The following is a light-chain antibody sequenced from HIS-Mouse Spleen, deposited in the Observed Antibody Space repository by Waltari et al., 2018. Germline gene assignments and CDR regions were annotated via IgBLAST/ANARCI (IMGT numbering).Light chain of an antibody. V-gene: IGKV4-1*01. Sequence: DIVMTQSPDSLAVSLGEWATINCKSSQSVLYSSNNKTYLAWYQQKPGQPPKLPIYWASTRESGVPDRFSGSGSGTDFTLTISSLQAEDVAVYYCQQYYSTPLTFGGGTKVEIE. J-gene: IGKJ4*01. CDR3: QQYYSTPLT. CDR2: WAS. CDR1: QSVLYSSNNKTY.